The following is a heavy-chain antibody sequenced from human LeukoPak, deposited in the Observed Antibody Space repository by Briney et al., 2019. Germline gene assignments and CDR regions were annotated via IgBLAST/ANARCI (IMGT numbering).Heavy chain of an antibody. J-gene: IGHJ6*02. CDR3: ARDLGAAAVLYYYYGMDV. D-gene: IGHD6-13*01. Sequence: GGSLRLSCAASGFSFSSFAMSWVRQAPGKGLEWVSSISSSSSYIYYADSVKGRFTISRDNAKNSLYLQMNSLRGEDTAVYYCARDLGAAAVLYYYYGMDVWGQGTTVTVSS. CDR2: ISSSSSYI. CDR1: GFSFSSFA. V-gene: IGHV3-21*01.